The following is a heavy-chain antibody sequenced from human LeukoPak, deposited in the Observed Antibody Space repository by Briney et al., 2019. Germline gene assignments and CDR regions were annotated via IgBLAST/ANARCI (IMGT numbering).Heavy chain of an antibody. CDR1: GFTFSSYG. V-gene: IGHV3-30*02. CDR3: AKGGITVVDY. CDR2: IRYDGSNK. J-gene: IGHJ4*02. D-gene: IGHD4-23*01. Sequence: GGSLRLSRAASGFTFSSYGMHWVRQAPGKGLEWVAFIRYDGSNKYYADSVKGRFTISRDNSKNTLYMQMNSLRAEDTAVYYCAKGGITVVDYWGQGTLVTVSS.